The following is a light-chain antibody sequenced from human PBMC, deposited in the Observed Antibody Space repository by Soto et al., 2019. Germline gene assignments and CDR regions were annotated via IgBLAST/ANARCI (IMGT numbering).Light chain of an antibody. CDR2: DAS. CDR3: QQCDSGLT. J-gene: IGKJ4*02. Sequence: EIILTQSPVTLSLSPGERATLSCRASQSIGTSLAWYQQIPGQAPRLLIFDASNRAPGVPARFSGTGSGTEFTLTISSLEPEDFAIYYCQQCDSGLTFGGGSRMEI. V-gene: IGKV3-11*01. CDR1: QSIGTS.